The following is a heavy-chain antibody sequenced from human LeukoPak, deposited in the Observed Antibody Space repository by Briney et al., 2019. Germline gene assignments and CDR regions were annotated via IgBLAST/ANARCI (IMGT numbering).Heavy chain of an antibody. V-gene: IGHV6-1*01. CDR2: TYYRSKWNT. J-gene: IGHJ5*02. CDR1: GDSVSSSSAS. Sequence: SQTLSLTCAISGDSVSSSSASWNWIRQSPSRGLEWLGRTYYRSKWNTDYAVSVKGRITINPDTSKNQFSLHLNSVTPEDTAVYYCARDPDSSYEWGPFDPWGQGTLVTVSS. CDR3: ARDPDSSYEWGPFDP. D-gene: IGHD1-26*01.